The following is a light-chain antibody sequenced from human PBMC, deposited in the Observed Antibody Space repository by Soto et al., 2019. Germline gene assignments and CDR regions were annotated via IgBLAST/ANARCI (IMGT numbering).Light chain of an antibody. CDR3: QQYKNWPPYT. V-gene: IGKV3-15*01. CDR2: DTS. CDR1: PSVSSN. J-gene: IGKJ2*01. Sequence: EIVLTQSPATLSVSPGERATLSCRASPSVSSNLAWYQQKPGQAPRLLIYDTSTRATGIPARFSGSGSGTEFTLTISSLQSEDLAVYYCQQYKNWPPYTFGQGTKLEI.